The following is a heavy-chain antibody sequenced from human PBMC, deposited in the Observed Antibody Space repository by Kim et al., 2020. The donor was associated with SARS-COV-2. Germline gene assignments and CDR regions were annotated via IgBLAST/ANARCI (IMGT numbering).Heavy chain of an antibody. CDR1: GFTFGGHD. D-gene: IGHD3-10*01. Sequence: GGSLRLSCAASGFTFGGHDMHWVRQVTGKGLEWVAAIGTSGVTFYVASVKGRFIISRENGENSLFLQMDSLRVGDTATYYCTRVIHLWLGVDVWGRGTMVTVSS. CDR2: IGTSGVT. J-gene: IGHJ6*02. V-gene: IGHV3-13*04. CDR3: TRVIHLWLGVDV.